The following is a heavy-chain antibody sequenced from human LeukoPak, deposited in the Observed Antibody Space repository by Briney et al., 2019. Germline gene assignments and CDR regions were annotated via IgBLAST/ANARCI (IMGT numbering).Heavy chain of an antibody. Sequence: GGSLRLSCAASGFTFSSYAMHWVRQAPGKGLEWVAVISYDGSNKYYADSVKGRFTISRDNSKNTLYLQMSSLRAEDTAACYCARGFFLEWVLGDYWGQGNLVTVSS. CDR3: ARGFFLEWVLGDY. CDR1: GFTFSSYA. D-gene: IGHD3-3*01. V-gene: IGHV3-30-3*01. CDR2: ISYDGSNK. J-gene: IGHJ4*02.